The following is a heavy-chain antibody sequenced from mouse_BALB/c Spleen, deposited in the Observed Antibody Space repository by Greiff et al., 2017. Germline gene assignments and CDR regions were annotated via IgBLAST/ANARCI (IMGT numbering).Heavy chain of an antibody. CDR3: ARSRYYGSSPYYAMDY. D-gene: IGHD1-1*01. CDR1: GYTFTSYW. J-gene: IGHJ4*01. V-gene: IGHV1-87*01. CDR2: IYPGDGDT. Sequence: VKLQESGAELARPGASVKLSCKASGYTFTSYWMQWVKQRPGQGLEWIGAIYPGDGDTRYTQKFKGKATLTADKSSSTAYMQLSSLASEDSAVYYCARSRYYGSSPYYAMDYWGQGTSVTVSS.